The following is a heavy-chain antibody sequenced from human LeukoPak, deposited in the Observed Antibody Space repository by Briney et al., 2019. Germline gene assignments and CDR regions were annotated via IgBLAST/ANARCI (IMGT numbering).Heavy chain of an antibody. CDR1: GFSLHTNGVS. D-gene: IGHD3-3*02. Sequence: SGPTLVKPTQTLTLTCTFSGFSLHTNGVSVGWIRQPPGKALEWLALIYWDDDKHYSPSLKNRLTITKDTSKNQVVLTMTNMNPVDTATYYCAHSDGSILSEAFDIWGQGTIVTVSS. CDR2: IYWDDDK. J-gene: IGHJ3*02. V-gene: IGHV2-5*02. CDR3: AHSDGSILSEAFDI.